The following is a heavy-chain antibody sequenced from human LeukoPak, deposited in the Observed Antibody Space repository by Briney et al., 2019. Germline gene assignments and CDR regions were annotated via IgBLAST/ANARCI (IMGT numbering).Heavy chain of an antibody. CDR1: GGSISSYY. J-gene: IGHJ3*02. V-gene: IGHV4-59*05. CDR3: ARRCSSTSCYSGAFDI. Sequence: PSETLSLTCTVSGGSISSYYWSWIRQPPGKGLEWIGSIYYSGSTYYNPSLKSRVTISVDTSKNQFSLKLSSVTAADTAVYYCARRCSSTSCYSGAFDIWGQGTMVTVSS. D-gene: IGHD2-2*01. CDR2: IYYSGST.